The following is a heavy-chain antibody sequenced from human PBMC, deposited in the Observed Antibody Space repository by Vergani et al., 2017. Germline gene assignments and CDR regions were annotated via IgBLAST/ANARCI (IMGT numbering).Heavy chain of an antibody. Sequence: QVQLQQWGAGLLKPSETLSLTCAVYGGSFSGYYWSWIRQPPGKGLEWIGEINHSGRTNYNPSLKSRVTISVDTSKNQFSLKLSSVTAADTAVYYCARGRPYCSSTSCQGGPVDYWGQGTLVTVSS. CDR1: GGSFSGYY. CDR2: INHSGRT. V-gene: IGHV4-34*01. J-gene: IGHJ4*02. D-gene: IGHD2-2*01. CDR3: ARGRPYCSSTSCQGGPVDY.